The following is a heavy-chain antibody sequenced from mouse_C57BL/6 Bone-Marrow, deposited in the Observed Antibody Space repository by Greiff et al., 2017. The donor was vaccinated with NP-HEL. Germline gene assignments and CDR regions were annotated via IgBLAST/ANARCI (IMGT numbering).Heavy chain of an antibody. CDR1: GYTFTDYY. CDR2: INPYNGGT. J-gene: IGHJ3*01. Sequence: EVQLQQSGPVLVKPGASVKMSCKASGYTFTDYYMNWVKQSHGKSLEWIGVINPYNGGTSYNQKFKGKATLTVDKSSSTAYMELNSLTSEDSAVYYCASVYYYGSSSAYWGQGTLVTVSA. V-gene: IGHV1-19*01. D-gene: IGHD1-1*01. CDR3: ASVYYYGSSSAY.